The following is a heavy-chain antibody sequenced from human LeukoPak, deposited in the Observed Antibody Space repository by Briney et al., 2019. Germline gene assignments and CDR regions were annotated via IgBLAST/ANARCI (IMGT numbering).Heavy chain of an antibody. CDR1: GFTFSTYA. J-gene: IGHJ3*02. D-gene: IGHD3-10*01. CDR3: ARTSLRYFGSGSYSLDVLGI. CDR2: ITSDGSKK. Sequence: GGSLRLSCAASGFTFSTYALHWIRQAPGKGLEWVAAITSDGSKKYYADSVKGRFTISRDNSKNTLYLQMNSLRADDTAVYFCARTSLRYFGSGSYSLDVLGIWGQGTMVTVSS. V-gene: IGHV3-30-3*01.